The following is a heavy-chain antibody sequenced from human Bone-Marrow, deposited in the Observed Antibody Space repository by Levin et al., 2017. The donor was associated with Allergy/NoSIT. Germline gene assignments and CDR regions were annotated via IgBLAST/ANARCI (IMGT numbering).Heavy chain of an antibody. Sequence: SVKVSCKASGGAFSSYAISWVRQAPGQGLEWMGGIIPMFGTPKYAQKLQDRATITADSPTTTVYLELRSLRSDDAAVYYCARGGRDTSGYYVWLSWGQGTLVSVSS. D-gene: IGHD3-22*01. V-gene: IGHV1-69*13. CDR1: GGAFSSYA. CDR2: IIPMFGTP. CDR3: ARGGRDTSGYYVWLS. J-gene: IGHJ5*02.